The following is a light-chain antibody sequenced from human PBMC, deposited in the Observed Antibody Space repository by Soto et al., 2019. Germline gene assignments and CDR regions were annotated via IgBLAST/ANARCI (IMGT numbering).Light chain of an antibody. CDR2: RAS. CDR3: QQSYNIPRT. CDR1: QSVSSW. Sequence: DIQMTQSPSTLSASVGDRATISCRASQSVSSWVAWFQLKAGKVPRLVIYRASIRPSGISARFSGGGSGTDFTLTISSLQPEDFAAYYCQQSYNIPRTFGQGTRLEIK. V-gene: IGKV1-5*03. J-gene: IGKJ5*01.